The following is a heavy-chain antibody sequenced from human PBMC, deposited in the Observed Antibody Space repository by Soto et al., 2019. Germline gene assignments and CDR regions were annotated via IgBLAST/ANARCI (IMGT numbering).Heavy chain of an antibody. CDR1: GYTFATYA. Sequence: QVQLVQSGAEVKKPGASVKVSCKASGYTFATYAIHWVRQAPGQRLEWMGWINTGNGYTEYSQNFRGRVTITRDTSASTAYMELSSLRSEDTAMYYCTRANTIFLNPDYYSDDMDVWGPGTTVTVAS. CDR2: INTGNGYT. D-gene: IGHD3-9*01. V-gene: IGHV1-3*04. CDR3: TRANTIFLNPDYYSDDMDV. J-gene: IGHJ6*02.